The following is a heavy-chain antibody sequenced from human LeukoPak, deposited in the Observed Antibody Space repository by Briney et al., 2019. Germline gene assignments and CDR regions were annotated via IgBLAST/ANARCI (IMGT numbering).Heavy chain of an antibody. V-gene: IGHV4-39*01. J-gene: IGHJ5*02. Sequence: SETLSLTCTVSGGSISSSYYWGWIRQPPGKGLEWIGSIYYSGSTYYTPSLKSRVTISVDTSKNQFSLQLSSVTAADTAVYFCARRDSSTSGAFDPWGQGTLVTVSS. CDR2: IYYSGST. D-gene: IGHD3-22*01. CDR3: ARRDSSTSGAFDP. CDR1: GGSISSSYY.